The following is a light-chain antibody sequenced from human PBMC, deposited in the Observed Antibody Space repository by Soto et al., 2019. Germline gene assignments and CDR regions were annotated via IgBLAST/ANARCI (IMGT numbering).Light chain of an antibody. J-gene: IGKJ1*01. CDR3: QHMRT. V-gene: IGKV1-12*01. CDR1: QGISSW. CDR2: AAS. Sequence: DIQMTQSPSSVSASVGDRVTITCRASQGISSWLAWYQQKPGKAPKLLIYAASSLQSVVPSRFSGSGFGTEFSLTISSLQPDDFGSYYCQHMRTFGQGTKVDIK.